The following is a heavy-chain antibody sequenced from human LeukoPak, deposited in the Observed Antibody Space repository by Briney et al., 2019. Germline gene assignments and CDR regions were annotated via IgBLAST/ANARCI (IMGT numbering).Heavy chain of an antibody. D-gene: IGHD3-9*01. CDR2: IYYSGST. J-gene: IGHJ4*02. Sequence: GSLRLSCAASGFTVSSTYMSWIRQPPGKGLEWIGYIYYSGSTNYNPSLKSRVTISVDTSKNQFSLKLSSVTAADTAVYYCARSVAPDFDWYRVYFDYWGQGTLVTVSS. V-gene: IGHV4-59*02. CDR1: GFTVSSTY. CDR3: ARSVAPDFDWYRVYFDY.